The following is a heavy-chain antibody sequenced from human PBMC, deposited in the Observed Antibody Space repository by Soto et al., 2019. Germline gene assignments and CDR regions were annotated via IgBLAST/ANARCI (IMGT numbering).Heavy chain of an antibody. D-gene: IGHD5-12*01. V-gene: IGHV4-34*01. CDR2: INHSGST. J-gene: IGHJ4*02. Sequence: QVQLQQWGAGLLKPSETLSLTCAVYDGSFSAYYWSWIRQPPGKGLEWIGEINHSGSTNYNPSLKSRVTISVDRSKNQFSLKLSSVNAADTAAYYCARGVGYAGVDYWGQGTLVTVSS. CDR3: ARGVGYAGVDY. CDR1: DGSFSAYY.